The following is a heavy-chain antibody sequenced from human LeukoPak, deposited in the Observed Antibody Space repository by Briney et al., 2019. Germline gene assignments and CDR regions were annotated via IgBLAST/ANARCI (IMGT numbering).Heavy chain of an antibody. Sequence: ASVKVSCKASGYTFTGYYMHWVRQAPGQGLEWMGWINPNSGGTNYAQKFQGRVTMTRDTSISTAYMELSRLRSDDTAVYYCARAGAVVDNWFDPWGQGTLVTVSS. V-gene: IGHV1-2*02. CDR3: ARAGAVVDNWFDP. D-gene: IGHD2-15*01. CDR1: GYTFTGYY. CDR2: INPNSGGT. J-gene: IGHJ5*02.